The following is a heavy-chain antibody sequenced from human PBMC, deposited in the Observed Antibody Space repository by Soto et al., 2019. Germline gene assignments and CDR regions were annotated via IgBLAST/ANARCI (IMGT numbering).Heavy chain of an antibody. D-gene: IGHD2-21*02. J-gene: IGHJ6*02. CDR1: GGSISSSNW. CDR2: IYHSGST. V-gene: IGHV4-4*02. Sequence: SETLSLTCAVSGGSISSSNWWSWVRQPPGKGLEWIGEIYHSGSTYYNPSLKSRVTISVDTSKNQFSLKLSSVTAADTAVYYCARLASIVVVTATYYYGMDVWGQGTTVTVSS. CDR3: ARLASIVVVTATYYYGMDV.